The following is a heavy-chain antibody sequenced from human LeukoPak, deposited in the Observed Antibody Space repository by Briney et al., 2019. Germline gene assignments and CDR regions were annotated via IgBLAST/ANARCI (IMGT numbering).Heavy chain of an antibody. CDR1: GGTFSSYA. D-gene: IGHD1-26*01. J-gene: IGHJ4*02. CDR3: AREESGSYIDY. CDR2: IIPIFGIA. Sequence: SVKVTCKASGGTFSSYAISWVRQAPGQGLEWMGRIIPIFGIANYAQKFQGRVTITADKSTSTAYMELSSLRSEDTALYYCAREESGSYIDYWGQGTLVTISS. V-gene: IGHV1-69*04.